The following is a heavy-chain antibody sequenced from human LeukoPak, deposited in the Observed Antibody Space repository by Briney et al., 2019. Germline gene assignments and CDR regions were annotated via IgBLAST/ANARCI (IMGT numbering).Heavy chain of an antibody. J-gene: IGHJ4*02. CDR2: IYYSGST. CDR3: ARGPIGGRSYFDY. V-gene: IGHV4-59*01. D-gene: IGHD3-10*01. Sequence: SETLSLTCAVYGGSFSGYYWSWIRQPPGKGLEWIGYIYYSGSTNYNPSLKSRVTISVDTSKNQFSLKLSSVTAADTAVYYCARGPIGGRSYFDYWGQGTLVTVSS. CDR1: GGSFSGYY.